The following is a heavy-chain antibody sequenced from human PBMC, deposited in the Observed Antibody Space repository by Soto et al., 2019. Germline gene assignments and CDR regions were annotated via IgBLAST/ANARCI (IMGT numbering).Heavy chain of an antibody. Sequence: GGSLRLSCAASGFTFSSYGMHWVRQAPGKGLEWVAVIWYDGSNKYYADSVKGRFTISRDNSKNTLYLQMNSPRAEDTAVYYCAREQRRPDAFDIWGQGTMVTVSS. CDR2: IWYDGSNK. CDR1: GFTFSSYG. J-gene: IGHJ3*02. V-gene: IGHV3-33*01. CDR3: AREQRRPDAFDI.